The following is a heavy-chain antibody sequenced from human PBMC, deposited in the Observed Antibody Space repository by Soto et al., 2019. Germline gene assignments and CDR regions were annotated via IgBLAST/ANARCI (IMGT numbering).Heavy chain of an antibody. CDR3: ARHNGPLYVGYYYDMDV. Sequence: SETLSLTCAVSGCPISSGCYSWSWIRQPPGKGLEWIGYIYHSGSTYYNPSLKSRVTISVDTSKNQFSLKLSSVTAADTAVYYCARHNGPLYVGYYYDMDVWGQGTTVTVSS. J-gene: IGHJ6*02. CDR1: GCPISSGCYS. D-gene: IGHD3-16*01. CDR2: IYHSGST. V-gene: IGHV4-30-2*03.